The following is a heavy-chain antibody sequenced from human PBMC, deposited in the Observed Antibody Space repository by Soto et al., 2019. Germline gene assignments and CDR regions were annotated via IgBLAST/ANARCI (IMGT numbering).Heavy chain of an antibody. D-gene: IGHD2-8*01. CDR1: GASFSDYS. Sequence: SETLSLTCAIYGASFSDYSWSWIRQPPGKGLQWIGEINHTGSTNYSPSLKSRVTISQDTSKNQFFLRLRSVTAADTAVYYCARRPAYTNFQYYFDPWGQGTLVTVSS. V-gene: IGHV4-34*01. CDR3: ARRPAYTNFQYYFDP. J-gene: IGHJ4*02. CDR2: INHTGST.